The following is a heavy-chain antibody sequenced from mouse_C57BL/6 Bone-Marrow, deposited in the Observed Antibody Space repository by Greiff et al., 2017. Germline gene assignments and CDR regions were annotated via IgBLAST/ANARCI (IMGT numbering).Heavy chain of an antibody. CDR1: GYTFTSYC. CDR3: AINLPWCAY. CDR2: IHPSDSDT. J-gene: IGHJ3*01. V-gene: IGHV1-74*01. Sequence: VQLQQPGAELVKPGASVKVSCKASGYTFTSYCMSWVKQRPGQGLEWIGRIHPSDSDTNYNHKFKGKATLTVDKSSSTAYMQLSRLTSEDSAVXYCAINLPWCAYWGQGTLVTVSA.